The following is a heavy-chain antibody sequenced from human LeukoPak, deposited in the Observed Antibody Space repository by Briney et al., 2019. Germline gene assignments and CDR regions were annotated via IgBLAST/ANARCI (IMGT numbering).Heavy chain of an antibody. CDR1: GFTFSSYA. V-gene: IGHV3-23*01. J-gene: IGHJ4*02. CDR2: ISGNGDTT. Sequence: QPGGSLRLSCAASGFTFSSYAMRWVRQPPGKGLEWVSAISGNGDTTYYADSVKGRFTISRDNSKNTLYLQMDSLRAEDTAVYYCAKGTMVRGDRDYWGQGTLVTVSS. CDR3: AKGTMVRGDRDY. D-gene: IGHD3-10*01.